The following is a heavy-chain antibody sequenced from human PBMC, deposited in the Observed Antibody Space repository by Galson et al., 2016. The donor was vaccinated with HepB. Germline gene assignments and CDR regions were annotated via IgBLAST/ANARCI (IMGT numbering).Heavy chain of an antibody. Sequence: SVKVSCKASGYTFTSYYMTWVRQVPGQGLEFMGTINPSESATTYAQNFQGRVTMTKDTSMSTVYMDLSSLRSEDTAVYYCAMHYDSRGFSDSVYAFDIWGQGTMVTVSA. D-gene: IGHD3-22*01. CDR1: GYTFTSYY. CDR2: INPSESAT. V-gene: IGHV1-46*01. CDR3: AMHYDSRGFSDSVYAFDI. J-gene: IGHJ3*02.